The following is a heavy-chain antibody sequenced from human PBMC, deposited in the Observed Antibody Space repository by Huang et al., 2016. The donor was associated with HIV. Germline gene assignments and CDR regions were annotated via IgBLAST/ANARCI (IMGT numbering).Heavy chain of an antibody. V-gene: IGHV4-39*01. J-gene: IGHJ3*02. Sequence: QLQLQGSGPGLVKPSETLSLTCTVSGGSITSSSYYWGWIRQPPGKGLEWVGSIYYSGSTDYNPALKSRVTVSVEAAKNQLSLKLSSVTAADTAVYYCARHFSYYDSSGYTPWDAFDIWGQGTMVTVSS. CDR3: ARHFSYYDSSGYTPWDAFDI. CDR2: IYYSGST. D-gene: IGHD3-22*01. CDR1: GGSITSSSYY.